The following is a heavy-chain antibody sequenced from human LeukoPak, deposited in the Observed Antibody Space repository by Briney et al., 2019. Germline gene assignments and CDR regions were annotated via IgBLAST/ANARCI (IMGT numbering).Heavy chain of an antibody. CDR3: ARDRFYYDSSGTDY. Sequence: GGSLRLSCAASGFIFRSYWMSWVRQAPGKGLKWVANIKQDGSEKYYVDSVKGRFTISRDNAKNSLYLQMNSLRAEDTAVYYCARDRFYYDSSGTDYWGQGTLVTVSS. CDR1: GFIFRSYW. V-gene: IGHV3-7*01. J-gene: IGHJ4*02. CDR2: IKQDGSEK. D-gene: IGHD3-22*01.